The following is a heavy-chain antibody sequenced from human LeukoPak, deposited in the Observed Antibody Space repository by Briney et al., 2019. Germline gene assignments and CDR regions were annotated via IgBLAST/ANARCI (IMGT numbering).Heavy chain of an antibody. CDR1: GFTFDDYT. J-gene: IGHJ4*02. V-gene: IGHV3-43*01. D-gene: IGHD5-18*01. CDR3: AKDSYGHGGFDY. CDR2: ISWDGGST. Sequence: GGSLRLSCAASGFTFDDYTMHWVRQAPGKGLEWVSLISWDGGSTYYADSVKGRFTISRDNSKNSLYLQMNSLRTEDTALYYCAKDSYGHGGFDYWGQGTLVTVSS.